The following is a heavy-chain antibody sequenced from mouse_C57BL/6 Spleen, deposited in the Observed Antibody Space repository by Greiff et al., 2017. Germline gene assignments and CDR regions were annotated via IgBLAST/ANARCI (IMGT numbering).Heavy chain of an antibody. Sequence: EVKLLESGPGLVKPSQSLSLTCSVTGYSIASGYYWNWIRQFPGNKLEWMGYISYDGSNNYNPSLKNRISITRDTSKNQFFLKLNSVTTEDTATYYCARGSYYDSLDYYAMDYWGQGTSVTVSS. D-gene: IGHD2-4*01. CDR3: ARGSYYDSLDYYAMDY. CDR2: ISYDGSN. J-gene: IGHJ4*01. V-gene: IGHV3-6*01. CDR1: GYSIASGYY.